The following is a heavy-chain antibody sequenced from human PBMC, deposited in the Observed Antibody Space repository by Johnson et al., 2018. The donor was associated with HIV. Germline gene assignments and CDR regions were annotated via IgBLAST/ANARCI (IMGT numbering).Heavy chain of an antibody. J-gene: IGHJ3*02. V-gene: IGHV3-11*04. CDR2: ISSGAGTI. CDR3: ARDNWNDADGAFDI. Sequence: QVQLVESGGGLVKPGGSLRLSCAASGFTFSDYYMSWIRQAPGKGLEWVSYISSGAGTIYYADYVRGRFTISRDNAKNSLYLQMNSLRAEDTAVYYCARDNWNDADGAFDIWGQGTMVTVSS. CDR1: GFTFSDYY. D-gene: IGHD1-20*01.